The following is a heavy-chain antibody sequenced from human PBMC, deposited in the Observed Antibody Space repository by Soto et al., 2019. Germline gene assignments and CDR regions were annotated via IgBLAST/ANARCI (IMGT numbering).Heavy chain of an antibody. D-gene: IGHD2-15*01. CDR1: GYTFTNFG. J-gene: IGHJ5*02. CDR3: AREQKYCSGGSCYLNWFHP. Sequence: ASVKVSCKASGYTFTNFGISWVRQAPGQGLEWMGWISAYNNNINYAQKVQGRVTMTTDTSTSTAYMELRSLRSDDTAVYYCAREQKYCSGGSCYLNWFHPWGQGTLVTVSS. CDR2: ISAYNNNI. V-gene: IGHV1-18*01.